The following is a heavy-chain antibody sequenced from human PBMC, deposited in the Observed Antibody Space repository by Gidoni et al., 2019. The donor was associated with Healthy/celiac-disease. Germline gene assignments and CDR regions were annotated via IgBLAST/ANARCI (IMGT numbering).Heavy chain of an antibody. Sequence: QITLKESGPTLVKPTQTLTLTCTFSGFSLSTSGVGVGWIRQPPGKALEWLALIYWNDDKRYSPSLKSRLTITKDTSKNQVVLTMTNMDPVDTATYYCAHVDLEEYSSSPTFDYWGQGTLVTVSS. CDR3: AHVDLEEYSSSPTFDY. J-gene: IGHJ4*02. CDR2: IYWNDDK. D-gene: IGHD6-6*01. CDR1: GFSLSTSGVG. V-gene: IGHV2-5*01.